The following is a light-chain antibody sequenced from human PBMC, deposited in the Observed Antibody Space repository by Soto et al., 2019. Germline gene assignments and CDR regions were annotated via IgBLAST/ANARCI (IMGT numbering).Light chain of an antibody. J-gene: IGKJ1*01. Sequence: EIVLTQSPGTLSLSPGERATLSCRASQSVSSSYLAWYQQKPGQAPRLLIYGASSRATDIPDRFSGSGSGTDFTLIISRLEPEDFAVYYCQQYGSSPRTFGQGTKVDIK. V-gene: IGKV3-20*01. CDR2: GAS. CDR1: QSVSSSY. CDR3: QQYGSSPRT.